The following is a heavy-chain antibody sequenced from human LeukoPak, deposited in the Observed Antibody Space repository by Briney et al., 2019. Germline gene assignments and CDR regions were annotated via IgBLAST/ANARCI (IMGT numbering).Heavy chain of an antibody. Sequence: GGSLRLSCGASGFTFSSYGMHWVRQAPGKGLEWVAFIRYDGTNKDYADSVKGRFTISRDNSKNTLYLQMNSLRAEDTAVYYCARGAPYCSSTSCIGFDPWGQGTLVTVSS. J-gene: IGHJ5*02. CDR2: IRYDGTNK. CDR3: ARGAPYCSSTSCIGFDP. V-gene: IGHV3-30*02. D-gene: IGHD2-2*01. CDR1: GFTFSSYG.